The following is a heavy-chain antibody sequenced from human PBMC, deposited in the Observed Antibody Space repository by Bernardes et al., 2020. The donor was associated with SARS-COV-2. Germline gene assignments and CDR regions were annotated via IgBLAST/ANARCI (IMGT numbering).Heavy chain of an antibody. V-gene: IGHV3-74*01. CDR2: INSDGIST. D-gene: IGHD3-22*01. CDR3: ARDSGPYYYDSSGYWTHFDY. J-gene: IGHJ4*02. Sequence: GGPLRLSCAAFGFTFRSYCMHWVRRAPGKGLVWVSRINSDGISTSYADSVKGRSTISRNNAKNTLYLQMNSLRAEDTAVYYCARDSGPYYYDSSGYWTHFDYWGQGTLVTVSS. CDR1: GFTFRSYC.